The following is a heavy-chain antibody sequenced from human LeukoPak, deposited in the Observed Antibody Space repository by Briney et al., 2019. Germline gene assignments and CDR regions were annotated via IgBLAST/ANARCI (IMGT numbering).Heavy chain of an antibody. Sequence: SETLSLTCTVSGGSISTYYWNWIRQPPGKGLEWIGEINHSGSTNYNPSLKSRVTISVDTSKNQFSLKLSSVTAADTAVYYCARGADYYDGSGYHYFDYWGQGTLVTVSS. CDR3: ARGADYYDGSGYHYFDY. CDR2: INHSGST. CDR1: GGSISTYY. D-gene: IGHD3-22*01. J-gene: IGHJ4*02. V-gene: IGHV4-34*01.